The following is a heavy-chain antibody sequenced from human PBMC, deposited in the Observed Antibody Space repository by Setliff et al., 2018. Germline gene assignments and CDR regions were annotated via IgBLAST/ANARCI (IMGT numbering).Heavy chain of an antibody. J-gene: IGHJ3*02. CDR2: INPSGGLT. Sequence: VASVKVSCKASGYTLTNYYMHWVRQAPGQGLEWMGIINPSGGLTRYAQKFQGRVTMTRDTSTSTVYMEVSSLRSEDMAVYYCASDRYYNSWSGTSITAPHDAFDIWGQGTMVTVSS. CDR1: GYTLTNYY. D-gene: IGHD3-3*01. V-gene: IGHV1-46*03. CDR3: ASDRYYNSWSGTSITAPHDAFDI.